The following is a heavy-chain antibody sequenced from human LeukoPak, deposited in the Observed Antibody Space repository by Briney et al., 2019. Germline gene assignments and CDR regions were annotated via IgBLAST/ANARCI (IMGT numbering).Heavy chain of an antibody. CDR2: IWYDGSNK. Sequence: PGGSLRLSRAASGFTFRSYAMHWVRQGPGKGLEWVAVIWYDGSNKYYEDSVKGRFTISRDNSKNTLYLQMNSLRAEDTAVYHCARDRLYHYDSGSPLTYDGFDIWGQGTMVTVSS. D-gene: IGHD3-10*01. V-gene: IGHV3-33*01. J-gene: IGHJ3*02. CDR3: ARDRLYHYDSGSPLTYDGFDI. CDR1: GFTFRSYA.